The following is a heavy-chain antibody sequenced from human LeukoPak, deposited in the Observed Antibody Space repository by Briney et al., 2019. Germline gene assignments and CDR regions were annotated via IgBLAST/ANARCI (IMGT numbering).Heavy chain of an antibody. D-gene: IGHD2-15*01. CDR1: GFTFSSYA. Sequence: GGSLRLSCAASGFTFSSYAMSWVRQAPGKGLEWVSTISGSGGTTYYADSVKGRFTISRDNAKNSLYLQMNSLGVEDTAVYYCARVVADYWGQGTLVTVSS. CDR3: ARVVADY. J-gene: IGHJ4*02. CDR2: ISGSGGTT. V-gene: IGHV3-23*01.